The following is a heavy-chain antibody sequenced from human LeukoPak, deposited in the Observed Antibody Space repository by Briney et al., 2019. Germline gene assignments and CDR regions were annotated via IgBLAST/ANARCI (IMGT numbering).Heavy chain of an antibody. D-gene: IGHD3-10*01. CDR3: AKDRGSGTYYNYYFGMDV. CDR2: ISYDGSNV. Sequence: PGRSLRLSCAASGFTFSSYGMPWVRQAPGKGLEWVATISYDGSNVYYADSVKGRFTISRDNSKNTLYLQMNSLRAEDTTVYYCAKDRGSGTYYNYYFGMDVWGQGTTVTVSS. CDR1: GFTFSSYG. V-gene: IGHV3-30*18. J-gene: IGHJ6*02.